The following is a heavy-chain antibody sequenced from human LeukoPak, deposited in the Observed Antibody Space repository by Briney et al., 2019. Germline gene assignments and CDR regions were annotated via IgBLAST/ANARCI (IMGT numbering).Heavy chain of an antibody. CDR1: GFTFGNSW. CDR2: INADGSIT. D-gene: IGHD1-14*01. CDR3: VVVVEPPDSDGFDV. J-gene: IGHJ3*01. V-gene: IGHV3-74*01. Sequence: GGSLRLSCAACGFTFGNSWVHWVRQAPGKGLVWVSLINADGSITTYADSVKGRFTISRDNARNTLSLQMNSLTIKDTAVYYCVVVVEPPDSDGFDVWGQGTMITVSS.